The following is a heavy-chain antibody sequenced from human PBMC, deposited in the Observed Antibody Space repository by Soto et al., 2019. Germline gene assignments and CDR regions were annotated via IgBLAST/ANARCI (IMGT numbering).Heavy chain of an antibody. CDR1: GYTFTIYG. D-gene: IGHD6-6*01. CDR2: VSAYNGER. Sequence: ASVKVSCKASGYTFTIYGINWVRQAPGQGLEWLGWVSAYNGERRYAQRVQARVIMTTDTSTTTAYMELRSLRSDDTAVYYCSRGTSIPASGDYWGQGTLVTVSS. J-gene: IGHJ4*01. CDR3: SRGTSIPASGDY. V-gene: IGHV1-18*01.